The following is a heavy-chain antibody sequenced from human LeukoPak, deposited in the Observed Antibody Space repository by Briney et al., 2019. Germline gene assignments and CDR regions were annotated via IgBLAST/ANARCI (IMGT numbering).Heavy chain of an antibody. D-gene: IGHD6-19*01. V-gene: IGHV3-30*02. J-gene: IGHJ4*02. Sequence: PGGSLRLSCGASGFDFSNNGMHWVRQAPGKGLEWVAFIRYDAANQYYADSVKGRFTISRDNSKNTLHLQMDSLRSEDTAIYHCAKDIAVSDSYFDYWGQGTLVTVSS. CDR3: AKDIAVSDSYFDY. CDR2: IRYDAANQ. CDR1: GFDFSNNG.